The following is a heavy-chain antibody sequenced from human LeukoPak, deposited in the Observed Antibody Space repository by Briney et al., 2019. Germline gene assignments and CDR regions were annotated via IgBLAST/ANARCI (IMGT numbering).Heavy chain of an antibody. CDR2: ISWNSGSI. D-gene: IGHD4-17*01. V-gene: IGHV3-9*01. J-gene: IGHJ6*02. CDR1: GFTFDDYA. Sequence: GGSLRLSCAASGFTFDDYAMHWVRQAPGKGLEWVSGISWNSGSIGYADSVKGRFTISRDNAKNSLYLQMNSLRAEDTALYYCAKDIRLRSYGMDVWGQGTLVTVSS. CDR3: AKDIRLRSYGMDV.